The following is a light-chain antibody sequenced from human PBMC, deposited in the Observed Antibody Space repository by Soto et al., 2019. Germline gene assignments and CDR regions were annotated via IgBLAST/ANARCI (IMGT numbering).Light chain of an antibody. CDR1: SSDVGGYNY. J-gene: IGLJ1*01. Sequence: QSALAQPPPASGPLGQSVTIACTITSSDVGGYNYVSWYQQLPGKAPKLIIYAVNKWPSGVPDRFSGSKSGNTASLTVSGLQAEDEADYYCSSYAGTSYIVFGSGTKVTVL. CDR3: SSYAGTSYIV. V-gene: IGLV2-8*01. CDR2: AVN.